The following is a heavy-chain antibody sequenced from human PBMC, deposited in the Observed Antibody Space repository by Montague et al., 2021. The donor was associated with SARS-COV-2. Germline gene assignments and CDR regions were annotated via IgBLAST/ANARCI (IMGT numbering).Heavy chain of an antibody. V-gene: IGHV4-31*03. CDR2: IYYSGSS. Sequence: TLSLTCTVSGGSISSGSYYWNWIRQHPGKGLVWIGYIYYSGSSYYNPSLKSRVTISVDTSKNQFSLRLSSVTAADTAVYYCARARTSLIVVVNEFGYWGQGTLVTVSS. J-gene: IGHJ4*02. CDR3: ARARTSLIVVVNEFGY. D-gene: IGHD2-21*01. CDR1: GGSISSGSYY.